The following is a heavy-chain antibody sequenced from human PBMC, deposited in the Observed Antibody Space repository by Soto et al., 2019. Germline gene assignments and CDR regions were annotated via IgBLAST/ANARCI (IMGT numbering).Heavy chain of an antibody. D-gene: IGHD2-21*01. Sequence: ASVKVSCKASGYTFTSYYMHWVRQAPGQGLEWMGIINPSGGSTSYAQKFQGRVTMTRDTSTSTVYMELSILRSEDTAVYYCARDPGRGIVDRHIVGPNYYGMDVWGQGTTVTVSS. V-gene: IGHV1-46*01. CDR2: INPSGGST. CDR1: GYTFTSYY. CDR3: ARDPGRGIVDRHIVGPNYYGMDV. J-gene: IGHJ6*02.